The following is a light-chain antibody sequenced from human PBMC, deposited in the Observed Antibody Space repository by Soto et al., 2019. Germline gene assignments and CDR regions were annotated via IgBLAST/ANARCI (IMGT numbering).Light chain of an antibody. CDR3: AAWDDSLSGYV. J-gene: IGLJ1*01. V-gene: IGLV1-44*01. CDR2: SDD. Sequence: QSVLTQPPSASGTPGQGVTISCSGSISNIGSKTAKWYQQFPGTAPQLLIYSDDQRPSGVPDRFSGSKSGTSASLAISGLQAEDEADYYCAAWDDSLSGYVFGTGTKVTVL. CDR1: ISNIGSKT.